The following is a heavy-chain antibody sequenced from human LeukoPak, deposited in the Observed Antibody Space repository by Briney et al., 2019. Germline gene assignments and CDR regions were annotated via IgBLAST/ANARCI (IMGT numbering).Heavy chain of an antibody. J-gene: IGHJ4*02. CDR1: GFTFSNYW. CDR2: ISYDGSNK. CDR3: AKDPGDSAVAGTGY. Sequence: QTGGSLRLSCEGSGFTFSNYWMDWVRQAPGKGLEWVAVISYDGSNKYYADSVKGRFTISRDNSKNTLYLQMNSLRAEDTAVYYCAKDPGDSAVAGTGYWGQGTLVTVSS. V-gene: IGHV3-30*18. D-gene: IGHD6-19*01.